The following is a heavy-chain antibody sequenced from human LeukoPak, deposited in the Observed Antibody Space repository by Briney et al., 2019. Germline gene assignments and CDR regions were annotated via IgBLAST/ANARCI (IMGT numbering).Heavy chain of an antibody. D-gene: IGHD4-17*01. J-gene: IGHJ4*02. CDR1: GYTFTSYG. V-gene: IGHV1-8*02. CDR2: MNPNSGNT. CDR3: ARGHPDYGDYALNY. Sequence: ASVKVSCKASGYTFTSYGISWVRQATGQGLEWMGWMNPNSGNTGYAQKFQGRVTMTRNTSISTAYMELSSLRSEDTAVYYCARGHPDYGDYALNYWGQGTLVTVSS.